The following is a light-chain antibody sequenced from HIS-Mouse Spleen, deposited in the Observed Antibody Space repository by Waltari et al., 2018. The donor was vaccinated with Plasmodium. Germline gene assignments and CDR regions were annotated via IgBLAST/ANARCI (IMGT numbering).Light chain of an antibody. CDR1: QSVSSY. CDR2: DAS. V-gene: IGKV3-11*01. J-gene: IGKJ4*01. CDR3: QQRSNWPSLT. Sequence: EIVLTQSPATLSLSPGERATLSCRACQSVSSYLAWYQQKPGQTPRLLIYDASNRATGIPARCSGSGSGTDFTLTISSLEPEDFAVYYCQQRSNWPSLTFGGGTKVEIK.